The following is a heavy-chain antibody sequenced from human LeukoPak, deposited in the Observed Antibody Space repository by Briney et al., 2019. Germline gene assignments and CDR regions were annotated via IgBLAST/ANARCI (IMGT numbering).Heavy chain of an antibody. CDR2: INHSGRN. CDR3: ARVRPLGPNAETYYYGSGSYYRYYYYGMDV. Sequence: SETLSLTSAVYSGSFCGYYWSWIRHPPGNGLEGIGEINHSGRNNYNTSHKRRATISDDTSKNQFSLKLSSVTAADTAVYYCARVRPLGPNAETYYYGSGSYYRYYYYGMDVWGQGTTVTVSS. V-gene: IGHV4-34*01. D-gene: IGHD3-10*01. CDR1: SGSFCGYY. J-gene: IGHJ6*02.